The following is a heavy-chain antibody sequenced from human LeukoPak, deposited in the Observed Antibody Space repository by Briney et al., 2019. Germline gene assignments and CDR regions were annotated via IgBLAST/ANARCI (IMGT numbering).Heavy chain of an antibody. CDR2: ISGSGGST. V-gene: IGHV3-23*01. CDR3: AKSVGIAAAGTPGDY. J-gene: IGHJ4*02. CDR1: GFTLSSYA. Sequence: GGSLRLSCAASGFTLSSYAMSWVRPAPGKGLEWVSAISGSGGSTYNAASVKVGFTISRDNSKNTLAVQMNCLRAEDTAVYYCAKSVGIAAAGTPGDYWGQGTLVTVSS. D-gene: IGHD6-13*01.